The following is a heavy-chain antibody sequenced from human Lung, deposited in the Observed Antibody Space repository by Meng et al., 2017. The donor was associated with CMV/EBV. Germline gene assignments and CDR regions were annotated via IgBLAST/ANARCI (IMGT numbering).Heavy chain of an antibody. CDR1: GFRFSRNG. CDR3: AKDNYDFWSFDY. J-gene: IGHJ4*02. D-gene: IGHD3/OR15-3a*01. V-gene: IGHV3-30*02. CDR2: LRSDGSNK. Sequence: SXAASGFRFSRNGMHWVRQAPGKGLEWVAFLRSDGSNKNYGDSVKGRFTISRDNSKNTLYLQMNSLRVEDTGVYYCAKDNYDFWSFDYWGQGTXVTVSS.